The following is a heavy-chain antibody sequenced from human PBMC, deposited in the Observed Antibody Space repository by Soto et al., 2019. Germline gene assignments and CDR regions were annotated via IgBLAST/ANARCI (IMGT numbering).Heavy chain of an antibody. J-gene: IGHJ4*01. D-gene: IGHD3-3*01. V-gene: IGHV3-30-3*01. CDR1: GLTFGAYV. CDR2: ISYDGNNK. CDR3: ARVCSHGTIFGYGYY. Sequence: GGSLRLSCAASGLTFGAYVMHWVRQAPGKGLEWVAHISYDGNNKYYADSVKGRFTISRDNFKNTLYLQMSSLRTDDTAVYYFARVCSHGTIFGYGYYCGQRNLVTVSA.